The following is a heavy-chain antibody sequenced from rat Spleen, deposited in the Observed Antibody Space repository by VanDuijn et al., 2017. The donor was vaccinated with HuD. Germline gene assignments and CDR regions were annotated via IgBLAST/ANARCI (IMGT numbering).Heavy chain of an antibody. CDR1: GFTFSDYY. D-gene: IGHD1-12*02. CDR2: ISYDGSST. J-gene: IGHJ3*01. Sequence: EVQLVESDGGLVQPGRSLKSSCTASGFTFSDYYMAWVRQAPTKGLEWVATISYDGSSTDYRDSVKGRFTISRENAKSTLYLQMDSLRSEDTATYFCARHYYDGSYYPNWFAYWGQGTLVTVSS. V-gene: IGHV5-7*01. CDR3: ARHYYDGSYYPNWFAY.